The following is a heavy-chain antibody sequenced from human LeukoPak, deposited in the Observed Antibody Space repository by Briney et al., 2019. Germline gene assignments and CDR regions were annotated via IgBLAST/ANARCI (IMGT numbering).Heavy chain of an antibody. CDR3: AEESGAAVAGRNWFDP. V-gene: IGHV3-23*01. Sequence: GGSLRLSCAASGFTFSRYWMSWVRQAPGKGLEWVSAISGSGGSTYYADSVKDRFTISRDNSKNTLYLQMNSLRAEDTAVYYCAEESGAAVAGRNWFDPWGQGTLVTVSS. CDR2: ISGSGGST. J-gene: IGHJ5*02. CDR1: GFTFSRYW. D-gene: IGHD6-19*01.